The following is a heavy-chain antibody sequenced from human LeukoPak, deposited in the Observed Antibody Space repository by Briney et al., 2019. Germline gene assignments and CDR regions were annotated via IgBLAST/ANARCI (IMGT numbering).Heavy chain of an antibody. J-gene: IGHJ4*02. D-gene: IGHD5-18*01. Sequence: GGSLRLSCAASGFTFSSYAMHWVRQAPGKGLEWVSVMSYDGSNKYYADSVKGRLTISRDNSKNTLFLQMNSLRAEDTAVYFCARVGRGYSFKVYYFDYWGQGTLVTVSS. CDR2: MSYDGSNK. CDR3: ARVGRGYSFKVYYFDY. CDR1: GFTFSSYA. V-gene: IGHV3-30*04.